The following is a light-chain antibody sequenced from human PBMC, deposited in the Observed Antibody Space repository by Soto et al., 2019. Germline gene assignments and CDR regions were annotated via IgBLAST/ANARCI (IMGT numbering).Light chain of an antibody. CDR3: QQHNNWPPIT. CDR1: QSVTSN. CDR2: GAS. Sequence: EIEMTQSPATLSVSQLYIATLSCRSSQSVTSNLAWYQQKPGQAPRLLIYGASTRATGIPARFSGSGSGTEFTLTISSLQSEDFAVYFCQQHNNWPPITFGQGTRLEIK. J-gene: IGKJ5*01. V-gene: IGKV3-15*01.